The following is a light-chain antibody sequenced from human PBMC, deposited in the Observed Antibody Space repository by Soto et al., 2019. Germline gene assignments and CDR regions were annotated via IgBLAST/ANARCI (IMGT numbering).Light chain of an antibody. CDR3: QQRSNSPST. V-gene: IGKV3-11*01. Sequence: EIVLTQSPATLSLSPGERAALSCRASQSVSSYLAWYQQKPGQAPRLLIYDASNRATGIPARFSGSGSGTDFTLTISSLEPEDFAVYFCQQRSNSPSTFGGGTKVEI. CDR2: DAS. J-gene: IGKJ4*01. CDR1: QSVSSY.